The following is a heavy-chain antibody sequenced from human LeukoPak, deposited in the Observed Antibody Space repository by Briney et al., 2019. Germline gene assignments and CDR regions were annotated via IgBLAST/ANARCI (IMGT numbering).Heavy chain of an antibody. CDR3: AKGRVGATATYFDY. D-gene: IGHD1-26*01. CDR1: GFTFDDYA. CDR2: ISWNSGSI. Sequence: GGSLRLSCAASGFTFDDYAMHWVRQAPGKGLEWVSGISWNSGSIGYADSVKGRFTISRDNSKNTLYLQMNSLRAEDTAVYYCAKGRVGATATYFDYWGQGTLVTVSS. J-gene: IGHJ4*02. V-gene: IGHV3-9*01.